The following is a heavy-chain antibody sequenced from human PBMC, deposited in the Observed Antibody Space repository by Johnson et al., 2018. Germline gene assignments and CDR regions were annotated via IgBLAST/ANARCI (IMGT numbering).Heavy chain of an antibody. J-gene: IGHJ4*02. Sequence: QVQLVQSGGGVVQXGRSXRLXCAASRFTFSNYGMHWVRQAPGKGLEWVAVVWYDGSYKYYADSVRGRFTISRDNSKNTLYLQMNSLRAEDTAVYYCARDGTSYYFDYWGQGTLVTVSS. CDR3: ARDGTSYYFDY. CDR2: VWYDGSYK. D-gene: IGHD1-26*01. CDR1: RFTFSNYG. V-gene: IGHV3-33*01.